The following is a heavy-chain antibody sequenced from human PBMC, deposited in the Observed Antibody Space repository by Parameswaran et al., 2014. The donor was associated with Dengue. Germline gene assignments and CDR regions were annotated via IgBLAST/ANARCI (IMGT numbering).Heavy chain of an antibody. V-gene: IGHV3-48*01. Sequence: QAGGSLRLSCAASGFTFSSYSMNWVRQAPGKGLEWVSYITSSSSTIYYADSVKGRFTISRDNAKNSLYLQMNSLRAEDTAVYYCARVGLINRNPFDYWGQGTLVTSPQ. CDR3: ARVGLINRNPFDY. CDR2: ITSSSSTI. D-gene: IGHD3-10*01. J-gene: IGHJ4*02. CDR1: GFTFSSYS.